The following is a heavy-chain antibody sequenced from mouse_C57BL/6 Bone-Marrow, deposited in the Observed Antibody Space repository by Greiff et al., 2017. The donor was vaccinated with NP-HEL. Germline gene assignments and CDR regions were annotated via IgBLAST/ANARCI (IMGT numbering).Heavy chain of an antibody. Sequence: VQLVESGPELVKPGASVKLSCKASGYTFTSYDINWVKQRPGQGLEWIGWIYPRDGSTKYNEKFKGKATLTVDTSSSTAYMELHSLTSEDSAVYFCAREGYYYGPWFAYWGQGTLVTVSA. D-gene: IGHD1-1*01. V-gene: IGHV1-85*01. CDR2: IYPRDGST. CDR3: AREGYYYGPWFAY. J-gene: IGHJ3*01. CDR1: GYTFTSYD.